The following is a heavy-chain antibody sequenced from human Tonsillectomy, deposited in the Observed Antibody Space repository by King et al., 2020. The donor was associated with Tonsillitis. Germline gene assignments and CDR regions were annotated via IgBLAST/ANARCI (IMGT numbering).Heavy chain of an antibody. CDR2: INCNGGAT. J-gene: IGHJ4*02. V-gene: IGHV3-20*01. CDR1: GFTFDDYG. CDR3: ARWRIFGSIMQYYFDI. Sequence: DVQLVESGGSVVRPGGSLRLSCAASGFTFDDYGMSWVRQAPGKGLEWVSGINCNGGATGYADSVKGRFTISRDNAKNSLYLQMNSLRVEDTALYHCARWRIFGSIMQYYFDIWGQGILVTVSS. D-gene: IGHD2/OR15-2a*01.